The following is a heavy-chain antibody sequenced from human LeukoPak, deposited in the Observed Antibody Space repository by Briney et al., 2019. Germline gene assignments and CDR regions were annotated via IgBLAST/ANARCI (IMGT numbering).Heavy chain of an antibody. J-gene: IGHJ5*02. Sequence: SETLSLTCTVSGGSISGSYWSWIRQPPGKGLEWIAYRYNSGSTNYNPSLKSRVTISIDTAKNQFSLKLSSVTAAGTAVYYCARRGYYYDSSGYYVRRWFDPWGLGTLVTVSS. CDR3: ARRGYYYDSSGYYVRRWFDP. CDR2: RYNSGST. V-gene: IGHV4-59*08. D-gene: IGHD3-22*01. CDR1: GGSISGSY.